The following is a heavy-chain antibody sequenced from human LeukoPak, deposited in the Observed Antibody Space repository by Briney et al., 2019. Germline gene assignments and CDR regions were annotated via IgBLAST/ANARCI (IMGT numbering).Heavy chain of an antibody. CDR3: ARDIGSGSYHFDY. CDR1: GGTFSSYA. CDR2: IIPIFGTA. J-gene: IGHJ4*02. D-gene: IGHD3-10*01. Sequence: SVKVSCKASGGTFSSYAISWVRQAPGQGLEGMGGIIPIFGTANYAQKFQGRVTITTDESTSTAYMELSSLRSEDTAVYYCARDIGSGSYHFDYWGQGTLVTVSS. V-gene: IGHV1-69*05.